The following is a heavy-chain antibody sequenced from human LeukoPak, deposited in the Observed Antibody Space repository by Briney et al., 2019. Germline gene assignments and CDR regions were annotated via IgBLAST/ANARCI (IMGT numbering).Heavy chain of an antibody. Sequence: ASVKVSCKASGYTFTSYGISWVRQAPGQGLEWMGWISAYNGNTNYAQKLQGRVTMTTDTSTSTAYMELRSLRSDDTAVYYCATYSSSSEYYYYYMDVWGKGTTVTVSS. V-gene: IGHV1-18*01. CDR3: ATYSSSSEYYYYYMDV. J-gene: IGHJ6*03. CDR2: ISAYNGNT. CDR1: GYTFTSYG. D-gene: IGHD6-6*01.